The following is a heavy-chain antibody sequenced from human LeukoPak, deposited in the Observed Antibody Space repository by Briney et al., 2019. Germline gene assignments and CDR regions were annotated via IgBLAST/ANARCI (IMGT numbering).Heavy chain of an antibody. V-gene: IGHV3-23*01. CDR2: ISGSGGRT. CDR3: AKRGVVIRVILVGFHKEAYYFDS. D-gene: IGHD3-22*01. J-gene: IGHJ4*02. Sequence: GGSLRLSCAVSGITLSNYGMSWVRQAPGKGLEWVAGISGSGGRTDYADSVKGRFTISRDNSKNRLYLQMKSLRAEDTAAYFCAKRGVVIRVILVGFHKEAYYFDSWGQGALVTVSS. CDR1: GITLSNYG.